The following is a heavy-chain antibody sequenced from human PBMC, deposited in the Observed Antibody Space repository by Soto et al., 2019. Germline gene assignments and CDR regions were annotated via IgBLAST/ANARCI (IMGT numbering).Heavy chain of an antibody. D-gene: IGHD1-26*01. CDR3: ARSPYSVSYLAYFDY. CDR2: ISYDGSNK. Sequence: QVQLVESGGGVVQPGRSLRLSCAASGFTFSSYGMHWVRQAPGKGLEWVAVISYDGSNKYYADSVKGRFTISRDNSKNPLYPQINRLRAEDTAVYYCARSPYSVSYLAYFDYWGQGTLVTVSS. CDR1: GFTFSSYG. V-gene: IGHV3-30*03. J-gene: IGHJ4*02.